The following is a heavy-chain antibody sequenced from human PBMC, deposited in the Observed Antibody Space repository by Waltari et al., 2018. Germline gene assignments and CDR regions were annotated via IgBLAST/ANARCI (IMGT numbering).Heavy chain of an antibody. V-gene: IGHV4-39*07. Sequence: QLQLQESGPGLVKPSETLSLTCTVSGGSISRSSYYWRGLRQPPGKGLEWIGSIYYSGSTYYNPSLKSRVTISVDTSKNQFSLKLSSVTAADTAVYYCARDQGYYDSSGYCFDYWGQGTLVTVSS. CDR3: ARDQGYYDSSGYCFDY. CDR1: GGSISRSSYY. J-gene: IGHJ4*02. CDR2: IYYSGST. D-gene: IGHD3-22*01.